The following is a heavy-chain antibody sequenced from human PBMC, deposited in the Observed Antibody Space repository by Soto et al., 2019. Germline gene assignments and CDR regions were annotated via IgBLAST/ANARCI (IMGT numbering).Heavy chain of an antibody. CDR2: IYYSGST. CDR1: GGSISSSSYY. J-gene: IGHJ5*02. V-gene: IGHV4-39*01. Sequence: SETLSLTCTVSGGSISSSSYYWGWIRQPPGKGLEWIGSIYYSGSTYYNPSLKSRVTISVDTSKNQFSLKLSSVTAADTAVYYWARSYSSSWYHPPTSNWFDTWGQGTLGTVSS. D-gene: IGHD6-13*01. CDR3: ARSYSSSWYHPPTSNWFDT.